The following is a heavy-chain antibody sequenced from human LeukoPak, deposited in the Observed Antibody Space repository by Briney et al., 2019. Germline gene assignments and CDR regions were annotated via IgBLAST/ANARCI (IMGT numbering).Heavy chain of an antibody. D-gene: IGHD1-26*01. Sequence: GRSLRLSCAASGFMFSSYVMHWVRQAPGKGLEWVAVISFDGSNKYYGDSVKGRFTISRDNSNNTLFLQMNTLRAEDTAMYYCARVVGTNEWTGAYWGQGPWSPSPQ. J-gene: IGHJ4*02. CDR2: ISFDGSNK. CDR3: ARVVGTNEWTGAY. V-gene: IGHV3-30*04. CDR1: GFMFSSYV.